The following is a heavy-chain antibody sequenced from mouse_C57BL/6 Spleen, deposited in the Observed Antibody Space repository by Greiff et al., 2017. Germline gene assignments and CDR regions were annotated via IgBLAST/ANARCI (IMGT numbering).Heavy chain of an antibody. J-gene: IGHJ3*01. V-gene: IGHV4-1*01. CDR2: INPDSSTI. D-gene: IGHD2-3*01. Sequence: EVKLMESGGGLVQPGGSLKLSCAASGIDFSRYWMSWVRRAPGKGLEWIGEINPDSSTINYAPSLKDKFIISRDNAKNTLYLQMSKVRSEDTALYYCAGYDGYYPWFAYWGQGTLVTVSA. CDR3: AGYDGYYPWFAY. CDR1: GIDFSRYW.